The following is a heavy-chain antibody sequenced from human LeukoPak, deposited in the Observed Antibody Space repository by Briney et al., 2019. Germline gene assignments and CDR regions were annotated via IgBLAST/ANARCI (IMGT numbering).Heavy chain of an antibody. CDR3: AKFPTTSSRGYFDY. D-gene: IGHD1-26*01. CDR2: FSASGGST. V-gene: IGHV3-23*01. Sequence: PGGSLRLSCAPSGFTFTSYAMSCVRHAPGWGLEWVSSFSASGGSTYYAESVKGRFTISRDNSKNTLYLQMNSLRAEDTAVYYCAKFPTTSSRGYFDYWGQGALVTVSS. CDR1: GFTFTSYA. J-gene: IGHJ4*02.